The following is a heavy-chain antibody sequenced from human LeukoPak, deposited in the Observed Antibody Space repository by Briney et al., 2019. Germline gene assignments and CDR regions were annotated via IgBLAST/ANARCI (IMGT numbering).Heavy chain of an antibody. V-gene: IGHV3-23*01. J-gene: IGHJ3*02. CDR3: GRVKEASAFDI. Sequence: GGSLRLSCAASGFTFSSYDMTWVRQAPGKGLEWVSAISGSGGSTYYADSVKGRFTISRDNSKNTLYLQMNSLRAEDTAVYYCGRVKEASAFDIWGQGTMVTVSS. CDR2: ISGSGGST. CDR1: GFTFSSYD. D-gene: IGHD5-12*01.